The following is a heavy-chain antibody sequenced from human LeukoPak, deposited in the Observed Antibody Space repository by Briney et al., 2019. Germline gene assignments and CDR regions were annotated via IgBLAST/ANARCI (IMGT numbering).Heavy chain of an antibody. V-gene: IGHV3-15*01. CDR1: GLTFSNAW. Sequence: GGSLRLSCDGSGLTFSNAWMSWVRQAPGKGLEWVGRIRSKTDGGTTDYAAPVKGRFTVSRDDSRNTLSLQMNSLKTEDTAVYYCITDLWVHWGQGTLVTVSS. CDR3: ITDLWVH. D-gene: IGHD2-21*01. CDR2: IRSKTDGGTT. J-gene: IGHJ4*02.